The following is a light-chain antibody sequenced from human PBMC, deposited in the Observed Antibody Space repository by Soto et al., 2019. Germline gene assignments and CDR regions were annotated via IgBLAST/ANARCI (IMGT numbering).Light chain of an antibody. CDR1: QTIGKY. Sequence: DIQMTQSPSSLSASVGDRVTISCRPSQTIGKYLNWYQQKPGQAPKLLIYTASTLPSGVPSRFSGSRPGTSFTLTISSLQPEDFATYYCQQSYNTPQTFGQGTKVEI. CDR2: TAS. CDR3: QQSYNTPQT. V-gene: IGKV1-39*01. J-gene: IGKJ1*01.